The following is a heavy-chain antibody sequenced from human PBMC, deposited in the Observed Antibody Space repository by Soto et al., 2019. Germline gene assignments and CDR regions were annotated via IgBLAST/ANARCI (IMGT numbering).Heavy chain of an antibody. V-gene: IGHV3-74*01. D-gene: IGHD3-16*01. Sequence: GGSLRLSCAASGFTFSSYWMHWVRQAPGKGLVWVSRINSDGSSTSYADSVKGRFTISRDNAKNTLYLQMNSLRAEDTAVYYCARDLRVGATLGGARYYGMDAWGQGITVTVSS. CDR1: GFTFSSYW. J-gene: IGHJ6*02. CDR2: INSDGSST. CDR3: ARDLRVGATLGGARYYGMDA.